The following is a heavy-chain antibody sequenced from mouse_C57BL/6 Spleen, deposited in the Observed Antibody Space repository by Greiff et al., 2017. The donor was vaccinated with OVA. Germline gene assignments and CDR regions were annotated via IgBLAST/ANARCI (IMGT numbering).Heavy chain of an antibody. CDR2: IYPGSGNT. J-gene: IGHJ4*01. CDR1: GYSFPDSY. D-gene: IGHD1-1*01. CDR3: ARYYDGAMDY. V-gene: IGHV1-76*01. Sequence: QVQLQQSGAELVRPGASVKLSCKASGYSFPDSYINWLTPSPVPGLAWIARIYPGSGNTYYNEKFKGKATLTAEKSSSTAYMQLSSLTSEDSAVYFCARYYDGAMDYWGQGTSVTVSS.